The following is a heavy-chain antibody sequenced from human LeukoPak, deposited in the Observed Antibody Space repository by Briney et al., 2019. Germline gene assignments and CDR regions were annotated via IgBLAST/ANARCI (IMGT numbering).Heavy chain of an antibody. J-gene: IGHJ4*02. CDR3: AAGWVCSGGSCYYYFDY. Sequence: ASVKVSCKASGYTFTSYGISWVRQAPGQGLEWMAWISAYNGNTNYAQKFQGRVTMTTDTSTSTAYMELSSLRSEDTAVYYCAAGWVCSGGSCYYYFDYWGQGTLVTVSS. D-gene: IGHD2-15*01. CDR1: GYTFTSYG. CDR2: ISAYNGNT. V-gene: IGHV1-18*01.